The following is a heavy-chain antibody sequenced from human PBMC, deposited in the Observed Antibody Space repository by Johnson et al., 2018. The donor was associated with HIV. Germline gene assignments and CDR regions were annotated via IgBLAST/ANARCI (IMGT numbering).Heavy chain of an antibody. V-gene: IGHV3-30*03. J-gene: IGHJ3*02. Sequence: QVQLVESGGGVVQPGRSLRLSCAASGFTFSAYGIHWVRQAPGKGLEWVAVISYDGSENNYADSVKGRFTISRDNSENTLYLQMNSLRTEDTAVYDCARGRITTIVMDLRGGGFDIWGQGTMVIVSS. CDR3: ARGRITTIVMDLRGGGFDI. D-gene: IGHD3-22*01. CDR2: ISYDGSEN. CDR1: GFTFSAYG.